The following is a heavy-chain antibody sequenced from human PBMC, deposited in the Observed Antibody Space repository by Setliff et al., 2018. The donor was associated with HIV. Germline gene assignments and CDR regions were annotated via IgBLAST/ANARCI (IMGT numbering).Heavy chain of an antibody. Sequence: PGGSLRLSCATSGFTFDSYSIIWVRQAPGKGLEWVSYISGLGGTTEYAASVEVRFIISRDDSKSIAYLQMNSLKTEDTAVYYCARSNWGSTPDFDYWGQGTMVTVSS. V-gene: IGHV3-49*04. CDR3: ARSNWGSTPDFDY. D-gene: IGHD7-27*01. CDR2: ISGLGGTT. J-gene: IGHJ4*02. CDR1: GFTFDSYS.